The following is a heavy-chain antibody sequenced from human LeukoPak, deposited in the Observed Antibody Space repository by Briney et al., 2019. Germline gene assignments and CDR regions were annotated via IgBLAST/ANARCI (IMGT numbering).Heavy chain of an antibody. CDR3: ACASGTYYNGNYFDY. V-gene: IGHV1-2*02. J-gene: IGHJ4*02. CDR2: INANSGGT. CDR1: GYTLNDYN. Sequence: ASVKVSCKASGYTLNDYNKHGVRQAPGQGPERMGWINANSGGTNYAQKFQGRVTMTRDASISTAYMELSRLSSDDTAVYYCACASGTYYNGNYFDYWGQGTLVTVSS. D-gene: IGHD3-10*01.